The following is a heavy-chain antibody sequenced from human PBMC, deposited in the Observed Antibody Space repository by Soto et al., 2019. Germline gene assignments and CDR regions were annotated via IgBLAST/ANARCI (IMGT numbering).Heavy chain of an antibody. CDR3: ARATHYSSTFRWFAS. CDR2: IYYSGST. J-gene: IGHJ5*01. Sequence: PSETLSLTCTVSGGSISSGGYYWSWIRQHPGKGLEGIGYIYYSGSTYYNPSLKSRVTISVDTSTNQLSLKLSSVTAADTAVYYCARATHYSSTFRWFASWGQGTLVTVSP. CDR1: GGSISSGGYY. V-gene: IGHV4-31*03. D-gene: IGHD6-13*01.